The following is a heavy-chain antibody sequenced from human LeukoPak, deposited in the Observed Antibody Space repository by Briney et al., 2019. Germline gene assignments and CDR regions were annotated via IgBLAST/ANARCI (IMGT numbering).Heavy chain of an antibody. Sequence: PGGSLRLSCAASGFTFDDYAMHWVRQAPGKGLEWVSGISWNSGSIGYADSVKGRFTIFRDNAKNSLYLQMNSLRAEDTALYYCVVGGYCSSTSCPESWFDPWGQGTLVTVSS. CDR3: VVGGYCSSTSCPESWFDP. D-gene: IGHD2-2*01. J-gene: IGHJ5*02. V-gene: IGHV3-9*01. CDR2: ISWNSGSI. CDR1: GFTFDDYA.